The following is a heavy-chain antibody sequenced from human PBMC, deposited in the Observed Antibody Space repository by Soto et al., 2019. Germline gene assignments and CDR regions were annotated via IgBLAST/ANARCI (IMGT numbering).Heavy chain of an antibody. Sequence: QVQLVQSGAEVKKPGSSVKVSCKASGGTFSSYAISWVRQAPGQGLEWMGGIIPIFGTANYAQKFQGRVTITADKSTSTAYMELSSLRSEDTAVYYCARDPAYCSSTSCYHNWFCPWGQGTLVTVSS. CDR2: IIPIFGTA. V-gene: IGHV1-69*06. CDR1: GGTFSSYA. J-gene: IGHJ5*02. CDR3: ARDPAYCSSTSCYHNWFCP. D-gene: IGHD2-2*01.